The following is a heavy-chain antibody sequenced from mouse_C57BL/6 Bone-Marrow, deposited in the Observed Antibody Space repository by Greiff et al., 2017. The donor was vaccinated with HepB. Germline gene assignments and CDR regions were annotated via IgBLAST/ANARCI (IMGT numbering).Heavy chain of an antibody. Sequence: VQLQQSGAELVRPGASVTLSCKASGYTFTDYEMHWVKQTPVHGLEWIGAIDPETGGTAYNQKFKGKAILTADKSSSTAYMELRSLTSEDSAVYYCTRRGWLLLVDYWGQGTTLTVSS. D-gene: IGHD2-3*01. CDR3: TRRGWLLLVDY. J-gene: IGHJ2*01. V-gene: IGHV1-15*01. CDR2: IDPETGGT. CDR1: GYTFTDYE.